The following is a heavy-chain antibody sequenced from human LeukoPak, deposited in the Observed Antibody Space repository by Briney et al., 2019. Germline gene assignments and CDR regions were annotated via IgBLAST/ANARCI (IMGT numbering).Heavy chain of an antibody. D-gene: IGHD6-19*01. Sequence: SETLSLTCAVYGGSFSGYYWSWIRQPPGKGLEWIGEINHSGSTNYNPSLKSRVTISVDTSKNQFSLKLSSVTAADTAVYYCARAVAAPAASFDYWGQGTLVTVSS. CDR1: GGSFSGYY. V-gene: IGHV4-34*01. J-gene: IGHJ4*02. CDR2: INHSGST. CDR3: ARAVAAPAASFDY.